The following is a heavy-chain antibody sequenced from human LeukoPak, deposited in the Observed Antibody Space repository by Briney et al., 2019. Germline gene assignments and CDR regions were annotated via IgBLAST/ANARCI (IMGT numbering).Heavy chain of an antibody. D-gene: IGHD1-26*01. J-gene: IGHJ5*02. Sequence: SETLSLTCTVSGGSISSYYWSWIRQPAGKGLEWIGRIYTSGSTNYNPSLKSRVTISADSSKNQFSLKLSFVTAADSAVYHCAKNGQSGFSFDPWGQGTLVTV. CDR3: AKNGQSGFSFDP. CDR1: GGSISSYY. CDR2: IYTSGST. V-gene: IGHV4-4*07.